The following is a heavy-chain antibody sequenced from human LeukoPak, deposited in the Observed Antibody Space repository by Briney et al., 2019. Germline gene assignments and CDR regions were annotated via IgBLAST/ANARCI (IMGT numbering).Heavy chain of an antibody. J-gene: IGHJ4*02. CDR2: IYYSGDT. Sequence: SETLSLTCTVSGVSISSSNSYWGWIRQPPGKGLEWIGSIYYSGDTYYNASPKSQVSIPIDTSKNQFSLRLTSVTAADTAVYYCARQTGSGLFILPGGQGTLVTVSS. V-gene: IGHV4-39*01. CDR1: GVSISSSNSY. D-gene: IGHD3/OR15-3a*01. CDR3: ARQTGSGLFILP.